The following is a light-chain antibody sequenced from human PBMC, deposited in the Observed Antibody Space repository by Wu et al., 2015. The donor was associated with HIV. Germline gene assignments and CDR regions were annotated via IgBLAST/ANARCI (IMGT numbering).Light chain of an antibody. CDR3: QQRTNWLLT. V-gene: IGKV3-11*01. CDR2: GAS. J-gene: IGKJ4*01. CDR1: ESWHL. Sequence: ETSTLSCRATSESWHLLSLRYRTRKPRPRLPRLLIYGASSRATGIPDRFTASGSGTDFILTISSLEPEDFAVYYCQQRTNWLLTFGGGTRVEIK.